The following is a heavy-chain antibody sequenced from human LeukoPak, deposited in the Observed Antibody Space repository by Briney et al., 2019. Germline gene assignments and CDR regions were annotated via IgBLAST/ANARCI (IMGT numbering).Heavy chain of an antibody. CDR2: INHSGST. V-gene: IGHV4-34*01. CDR1: GGSFSGYY. Sequence: PSETLSLTCAVYGGSFSGYYWSWIRQPPGKGLEWIGEINHSGSTNYNPSLKSRVTISVDTSKNQFSLKLSSVTAADTAVYYCARGLMRTRYYYYGMDVWGQGTTVTVSS. CDR3: ARGLMRTRYYYYGMDV. J-gene: IGHJ6*02. D-gene: IGHD2-8*01.